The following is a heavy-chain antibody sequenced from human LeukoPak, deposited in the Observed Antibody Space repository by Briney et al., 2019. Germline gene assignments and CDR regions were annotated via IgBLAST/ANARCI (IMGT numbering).Heavy chain of an antibody. CDR1: EFTFDDYA. CDR2: ISWNSGSI. V-gene: IGHV3-9*01. D-gene: IGHD6-19*01. CDR3: AKEGGSGWYMGDDY. J-gene: IGHJ4*02. Sequence: GGSLRLSCAASEFTFDDYAMHWVRQAPGKGLEWVSGISWNSGSIGYADSVKGRFTISRDNAKNSLYLQMNSLRAEDTALYYCAKEGGSGWYMGDDYWGQGTLVTVSS.